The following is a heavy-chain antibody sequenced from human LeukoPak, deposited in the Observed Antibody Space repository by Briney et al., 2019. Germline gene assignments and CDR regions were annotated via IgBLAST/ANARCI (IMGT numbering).Heavy chain of an antibody. CDR2: IYYSGNT. J-gene: IGHJ2*01. V-gene: IGHV4-59*01. CDR1: GGSINSYY. D-gene: IGHD3-22*01. Sequence: SETLSLTCTVSGGSINSYYWSWIRQPPGKGLEWIGYIYYSGNTNYNPSLKSRVSISIDTSKHQLSLQLSSVTAADTAVYYCARDRDSSGLRDFDLWGRGNLVTVSA. CDR3: ARDRDSSGLRDFDL.